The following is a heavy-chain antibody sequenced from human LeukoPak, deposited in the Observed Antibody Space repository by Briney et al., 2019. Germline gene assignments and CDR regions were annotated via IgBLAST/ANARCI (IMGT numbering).Heavy chain of an antibody. J-gene: IGHJ6*03. V-gene: IGHV4-34*01. CDR1: GFTFSSYS. D-gene: IGHD3-16*01. Sequence: GSLRLSCAASGFTFSSYSMNWVRQPPGKGLEWIGEINHSGSTNYNPSLKSRVTISVDTSKNQFSLKLSSVTAADTAVYYCARVWGLRRYYYYYYMDVWGKGTTVTVSS. CDR3: ARVWGLRRYYYYYYMDV. CDR2: INHSGST.